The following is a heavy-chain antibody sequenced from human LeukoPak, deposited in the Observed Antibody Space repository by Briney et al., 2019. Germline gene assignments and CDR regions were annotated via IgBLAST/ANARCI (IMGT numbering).Heavy chain of an antibody. V-gene: IGHV3-7*01. CDR2: IKPDGSEQ. D-gene: IGHD3-3*01. J-gene: IGHJ5*01. CDR3: ARGEKSGVAYTNWLDS. CDR1: GFTFSDYY. Sequence: GGSLRLSCAASGFTFSDYYVSWVRQAPGEGLDWVAAIKPDGSEQYYVDSVKGRFTISRDNAKNSLFLQMNSLRAEDTALYYCARGEKSGVAYTNWLDSWGQGTLVPVSS.